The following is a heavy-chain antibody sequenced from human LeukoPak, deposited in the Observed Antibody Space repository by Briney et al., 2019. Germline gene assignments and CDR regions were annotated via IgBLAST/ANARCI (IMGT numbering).Heavy chain of an antibody. CDR3: AREDLTYMDV. J-gene: IGHJ6*03. Sequence: PGGSLRLSCAASGFTFSSYSMNWVRQTPGKGLEWVSSISSSSSYIYYADSVKGRFTISRDNAKNSLYLQMNSLRAEDTAVYYCAREDLTYMDVWGKGTTVTISS. CDR2: ISSSSSYI. CDR1: GFTFSSYS. V-gene: IGHV3-21*01.